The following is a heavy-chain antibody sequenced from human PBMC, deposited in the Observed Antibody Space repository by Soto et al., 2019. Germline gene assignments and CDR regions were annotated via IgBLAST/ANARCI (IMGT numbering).Heavy chain of an antibody. J-gene: IGHJ5*02. CDR2: INAGNGNT. D-gene: IGHD2-2*01. V-gene: IGHV1-3*05. CDR1: GYTFTNYA. CDR3: ARGCISTICRRSFDP. Sequence: QVQLVQSGDEEKKPGASVKVSCKASGYTFTNYAMHWMRQAPGQLLEWMGWINAGNGNTKYSQKFHGRVTISRDTSASTAYMELSSLRSEDTAVYYCARGCISTICRRSFDPRGQGTLVTVSS.